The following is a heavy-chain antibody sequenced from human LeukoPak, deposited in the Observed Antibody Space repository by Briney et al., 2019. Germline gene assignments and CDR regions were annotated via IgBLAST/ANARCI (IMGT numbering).Heavy chain of an antibody. J-gene: IGHJ5*02. Sequence: ATSVKVSCKASGFTFTSSAMQWVRQARGQRLEWIGWIVVGSGNTNYAQKFQVRVTITRDMSTSTAYMELSSLRSEDTAVYYCAADPDLSNWFDPWGQGTLVTVSS. CDR3: AADPDLSNWFDP. CDR2: IVVGSGNT. D-gene: IGHD3/OR15-3a*01. CDR1: GFTFTSSA. V-gene: IGHV1-58*02.